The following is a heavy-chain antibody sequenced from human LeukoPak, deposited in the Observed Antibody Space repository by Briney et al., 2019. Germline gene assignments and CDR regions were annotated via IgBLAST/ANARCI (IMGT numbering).Heavy chain of an antibody. CDR3: ARAYYYDSSGYLFDP. V-gene: IGHV4-4*07. D-gene: IGHD3-22*01. CDR1: GGSISSYY. Sequence: PSETLSLTCTVAGGSISSYYWSWIRQPAGKGMEWIGRIYTSGSTNYNPSLKSRVTMSVDTSKNRFSLKLSSVTAADTAVYYCARAYYYDSSGYLFDPWGQGTLVTVSS. J-gene: IGHJ5*02. CDR2: IYTSGST.